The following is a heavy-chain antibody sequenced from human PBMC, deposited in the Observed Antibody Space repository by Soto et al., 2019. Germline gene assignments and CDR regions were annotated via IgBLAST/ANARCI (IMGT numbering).Heavy chain of an antibody. D-gene: IGHD2-2*02. CDR2: IKQDGSEK. Sequence: EVQLVESGGGLVQPGGSLRLSCAASGFTFSSYWMSWVRQAPGKGLEWVANIKQDGSEKYYVDSVKGRFTISRDNAKNSLYLQMNSLRAEHTAVYYCARDDVVVVPAAIRPYYYYGMDVWGQGTTVTVSS. V-gene: IGHV3-7*01. CDR3: ARDDVVVVPAAIRPYYYYGMDV. CDR1: GFTFSSYW. J-gene: IGHJ6*02.